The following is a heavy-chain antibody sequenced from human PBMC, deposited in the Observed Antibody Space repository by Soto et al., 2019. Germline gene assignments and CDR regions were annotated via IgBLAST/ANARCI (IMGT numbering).Heavy chain of an antibody. CDR3: ARVVVVVPAARGSIDY. Sequence: ASVKVSCKASGYTFTRYGISWVRQAPGQGLEWMGWISAYNGNTNYAQKLQGRVTMTTDTSTSTAYMELRSLRPDDTAVYYCARVVVVVPAARGSIDYWGQGALVTVSS. J-gene: IGHJ4*02. D-gene: IGHD2-2*01. CDR2: ISAYNGNT. CDR1: GYTFTRYG. V-gene: IGHV1-18*01.